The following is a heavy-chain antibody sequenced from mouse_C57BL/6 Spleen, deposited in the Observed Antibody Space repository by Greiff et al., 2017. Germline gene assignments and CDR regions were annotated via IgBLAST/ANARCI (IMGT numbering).Heavy chain of an antibody. CDR3: ARLEPWGGDWYFDV. Sequence: QVQLKQPGAELVRPGSSVKLSCKASGYTFTSYWMHWVKQRPIQGLEWIGNIDPSDSETHYNQKFKDKATLTVDKSSSTAYMQLSSLTSEDSAVYYCARLEPWGGDWYFDVWGTGTTVTVSS. D-gene: IGHD4-1*01. CDR2: IDPSDSET. J-gene: IGHJ1*03. V-gene: IGHV1-52*01. CDR1: GYTFTSYW.